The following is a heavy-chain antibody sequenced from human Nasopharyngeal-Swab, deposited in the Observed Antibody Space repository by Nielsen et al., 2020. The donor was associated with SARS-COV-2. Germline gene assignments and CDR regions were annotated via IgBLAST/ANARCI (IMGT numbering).Heavy chain of an antibody. D-gene: IGHD3/OR15-3a*01. CDR2: ISYDGSNK. J-gene: IGHJ4*02. Sequence: WIRQPPGKGLEWVAVISYDGSNKYYADYVKGRFTISRDNSKNTLYLQMNSLRAEDTAVYYCARGRTGLAFDYWGQGTLVTVSS. CDR3: ARGRTGLAFDY. V-gene: IGHV3-30*03.